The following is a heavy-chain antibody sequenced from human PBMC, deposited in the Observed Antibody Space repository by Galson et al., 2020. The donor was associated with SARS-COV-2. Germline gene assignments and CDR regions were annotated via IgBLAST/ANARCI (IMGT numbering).Heavy chain of an antibody. V-gene: IGHV3-53*01. J-gene: IGHJ6*02. CDR2: IYSGGTT. D-gene: IGHD1-26*01. CDR1: GFTVTTNY. CDR3: ARGSVMDV. Sequence: GGSLRLSCAASGFTVTTNYMSWVRQAPGKGLEWVSIIYSGGTTYYADSVKGRCTISRDNAKNTLYLPMNSLRAEDTAVYYCARGSVMDVWGQGTTVTVSS.